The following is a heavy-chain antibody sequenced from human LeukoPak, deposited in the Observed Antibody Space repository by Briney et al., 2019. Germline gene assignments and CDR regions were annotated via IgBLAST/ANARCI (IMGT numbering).Heavy chain of an antibody. J-gene: IGHJ4*02. D-gene: IGHD3-10*01. CDR2: ISSNGGST. V-gene: IGHV3-64D*09. CDR1: GFTFSSYA. Sequence: GGSPRLSCSASGFTFSSYAMHWVRPAPGKGLEYVSAISSNGGSTYCADSVKGRFTISRDNSKNTLYLQMSSLRAEDTAVYYCARQYYGSGILDYWGQGTLVTVSS. CDR3: ARQYYGSGILDY.